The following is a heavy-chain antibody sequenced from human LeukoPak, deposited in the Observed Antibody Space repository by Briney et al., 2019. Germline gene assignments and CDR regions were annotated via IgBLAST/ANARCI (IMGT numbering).Heavy chain of an antibody. J-gene: IGHJ5*02. CDR3: ARDRGGDSSSSKYNWFDP. D-gene: IGHD6-6*01. CDR1: GGTFSSYA. CDR2: IIPIFGTA. Sequence: SVKVSSKASGGTFSSYAISWVRQAPGQGLEWMGRIIPIFGTANYAQKLQGRVTITTDESKSTAYMELSSLRSEDPAVYYCARDRGGDSSSSKYNWFDPWGQGTLVTVSS. V-gene: IGHV1-69*05.